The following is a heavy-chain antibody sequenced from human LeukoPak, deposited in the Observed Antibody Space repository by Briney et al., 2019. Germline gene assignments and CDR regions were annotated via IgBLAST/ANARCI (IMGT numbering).Heavy chain of an antibody. CDR3: ARGGYSYGYGY. V-gene: IGHV4-34*01. J-gene: IGHJ4*02. Sequence: SETLSLTCAVYGGSFSGYYWSWIRQPPGKGLEWIGEINHSGSTNYNPSLKSRVTISVDTSKNQFSLKLSSATAADTAVYYCARGGYSYGYGYWGQGTLVTVSS. CDR2: INHSGST. CDR1: GGSFSGYY. D-gene: IGHD5-18*01.